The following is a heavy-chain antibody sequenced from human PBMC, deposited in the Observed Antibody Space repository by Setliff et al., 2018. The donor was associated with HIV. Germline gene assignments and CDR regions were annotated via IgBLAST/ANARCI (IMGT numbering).Heavy chain of an antibody. CDR3: ARAYNVYDYRFDSSGYDY. CDR1: GFRFSTYW. V-gene: IGHV3-7*03. J-gene: IGHJ4*02. D-gene: IGHD3-22*01. Sequence: GGSLRLSCAASGFRFSTYWMTWVRQAPGKGLEWVSNIKFDGSESHYADSVKGRFIASTDNAKNSLFLQMNSLKAEDTAVYYCARAYNVYDYRFDSSGYDYWGQGTLVTVSS. CDR2: IKFDGSES.